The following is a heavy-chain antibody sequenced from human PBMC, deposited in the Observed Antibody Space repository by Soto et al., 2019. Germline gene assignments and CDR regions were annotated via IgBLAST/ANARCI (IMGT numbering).Heavy chain of an antibody. J-gene: IGHJ5*02. CDR2: IYPGDSDT. CDR3: ARVHWVMREMWFDP. V-gene: IGHV5-51*01. Sequence: PGASLKISCEGPGYTFTSYWIGWVRQMPGKGLEWMGIIYPGDSDTRYSPSFQGQVTISADKSISTAYLQWSSLKASDTAMYYCARVHWVMREMWFDPWGQGTLVTVSS. D-gene: IGHD3-16*01. CDR1: GYTFTSYW.